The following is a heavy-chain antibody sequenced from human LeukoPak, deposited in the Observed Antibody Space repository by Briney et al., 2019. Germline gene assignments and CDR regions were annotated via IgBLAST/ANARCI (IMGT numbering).Heavy chain of an antibody. CDR1: GFTFSNAW. V-gene: IGHV3-15*01. Sequence: GGSLRLSCAASGFTFSNAWMSWVRQAPGQGLEWVGRIKSKTDGGTTAYAAPVKGRSTISRDDSKNTLYLQMSSLKTEDTAVYYCTTETVIVVVLGYNYWGQGTLVTVSS. CDR3: TTETVIVVVLGYNY. J-gene: IGHJ4*02. D-gene: IGHD3-22*01. CDR2: IKSKTDGGTT.